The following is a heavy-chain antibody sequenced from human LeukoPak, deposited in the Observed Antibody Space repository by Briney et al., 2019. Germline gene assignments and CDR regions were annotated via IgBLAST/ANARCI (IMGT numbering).Heavy chain of an antibody. CDR1: GFTFSGHW. D-gene: IGHD1-26*01. J-gene: IGHJ3*01. V-gene: IGHV3-7*01. CDR3: VAWGNSGNS. CDR2: MNGDGSQI. Sequence: PGGSLSLSCAASGFTFSGHWMSWVRQAPAKGLERVAHMNGDGSQIYYMDFVKGRFTISRDNAKNSLYLQMNGLRAEDTAVYYCVAWGNSGNSWGQGTMVIVSS.